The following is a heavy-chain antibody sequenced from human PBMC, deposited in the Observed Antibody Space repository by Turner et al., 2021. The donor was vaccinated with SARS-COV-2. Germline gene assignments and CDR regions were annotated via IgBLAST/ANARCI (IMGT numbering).Heavy chain of an antibody. Sequence: EVQLVESGGGLVKPGGSLRLSCAASGFTFSAYTMNWVRQAPGKGLEWVSSISSGSSYIYYADSVKGRFTISRDNAKNSLYLQMNSLRAEETAVYYCARDVTMTQWLVPSYGMDVWGQGTTVTVSS. CDR2: ISSGSSYI. CDR3: ARDVTMTQWLVPSYGMDV. CDR1: GFTFSAYT. V-gene: IGHV3-21*01. D-gene: IGHD6-19*01. J-gene: IGHJ6*02.